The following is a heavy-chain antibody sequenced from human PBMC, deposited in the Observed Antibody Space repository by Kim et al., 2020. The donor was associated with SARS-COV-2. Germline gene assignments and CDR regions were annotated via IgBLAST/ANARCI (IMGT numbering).Heavy chain of an antibody. V-gene: IGHV3-23*02. D-gene: IGHD3-10*01. CDR3: AKDATRNYDSGSYYDY. J-gene: IGHJ4*02. Sequence: SVGGRFSISVDKSENTLYLQMSSLRTDDTAVYYCAKDATRNYDSGSYYDYWGQGTLVTVSS.